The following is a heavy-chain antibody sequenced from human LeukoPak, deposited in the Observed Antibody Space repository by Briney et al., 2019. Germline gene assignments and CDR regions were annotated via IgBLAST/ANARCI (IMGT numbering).Heavy chain of an antibody. Sequence: GGSLRLSCAASGFTFSSYAMSWVRQAPGKGLEWVSAISGSGGSTYYADSVKGRFTISRDNSKNTLYLQMNSLRAEDTAVYYCAKGRITMVRGVIMGFDYWGQGTLVTVSS. D-gene: IGHD3-10*01. CDR2: ISGSGGST. CDR3: AKGRITMVRGVIMGFDY. V-gene: IGHV3-23*01. CDR1: GFTFSSYA. J-gene: IGHJ4*02.